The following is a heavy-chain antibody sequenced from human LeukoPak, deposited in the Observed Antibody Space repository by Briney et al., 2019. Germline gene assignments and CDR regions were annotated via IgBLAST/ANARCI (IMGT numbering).Heavy chain of an antibody. CDR1: GYTFTSYY. CDR2: INPSGGST. CDR3: ARDSSGLIDY. D-gene: IGHD3-22*01. V-gene: IGHV1-46*01. Sequence: GATVKVSSKASGYTFTSYYMHWVRQAPGQGLEWMGIINPSGGSTSYAQKFQGRVTMTRDTSTSTVYMELSSLRSEDTAVYYCARDSSGLIDYWGQGTLVTVSS. J-gene: IGHJ4*02.